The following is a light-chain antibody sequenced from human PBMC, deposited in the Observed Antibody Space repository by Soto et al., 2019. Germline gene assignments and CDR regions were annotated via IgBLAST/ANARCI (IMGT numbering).Light chain of an antibody. Sequence: DIQMTQSPSSLSASVGHRVTITCRASPSISSNLNWYQQKPGKAPKLLIYAASSLQSGVPSRFSGSGSGTDVTLTSSSLQPEEFATYYGQQSYSSPRTFGQGTKLEIK. CDR1: PSISSN. J-gene: IGKJ2*01. V-gene: IGKV1-39*01. CDR3: QQSYSSPRT. CDR2: AAS.